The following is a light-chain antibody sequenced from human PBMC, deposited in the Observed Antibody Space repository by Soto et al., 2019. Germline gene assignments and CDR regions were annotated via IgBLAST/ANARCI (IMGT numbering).Light chain of an antibody. V-gene: IGLV2-23*01. CDR1: SSDVGGYNL. J-gene: IGLJ1*01. CDR3: CSYAGSNTFV. CDR2: EGT. Sequence: QSVLTQPASVSGSPGQSITISCTGTSSDVGGYNLVSWYQQHPGKAPKLMIYEGTKRPSGLSDRFSGSKSGNTASLTISGLQAEDEADYYCCSYAGSNTFVFGTGTKVTVL.